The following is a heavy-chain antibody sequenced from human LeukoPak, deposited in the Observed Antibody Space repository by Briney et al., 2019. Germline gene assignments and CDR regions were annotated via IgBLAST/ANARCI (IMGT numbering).Heavy chain of an antibody. J-gene: IGHJ4*02. Sequence: GGSLRLSCAASGFTSSGSWMSWVRHAPGKGLEWVANMNQDGSEKNYVDSVKGRFAISRDNAKNSLYLQMNSLRAEDTAVYYCARDSGYDCFDYWGQGTLVTVSS. D-gene: IGHD5-12*01. CDR1: GFTSSGSW. V-gene: IGHV3-7*03. CDR2: MNQDGSEK. CDR3: ARDSGYDCFDY.